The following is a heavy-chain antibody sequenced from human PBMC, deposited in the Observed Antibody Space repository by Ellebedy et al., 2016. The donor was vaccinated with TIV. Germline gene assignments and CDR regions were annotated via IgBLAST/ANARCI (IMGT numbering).Heavy chain of an antibody. V-gene: IGHV1-2*02. CDR1: GYTFTGYY. CDR3: ARDPVGVGPAFDI. J-gene: IGHJ3*02. D-gene: IGHD4-23*01. Sequence: AASVKVSCKASGYTFTGYYMHWVRQAPGQGLEWMGWINPNSGGTNYAQKFQGRVTMTRDTSISTAYMELSRLRSDDTAVYYCARDPVGVGPAFDIWGQGTMVTVSS. CDR2: INPNSGGT.